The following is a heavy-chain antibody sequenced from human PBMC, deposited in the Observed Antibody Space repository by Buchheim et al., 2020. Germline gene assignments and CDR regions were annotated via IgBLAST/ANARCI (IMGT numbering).Heavy chain of an antibody. D-gene: IGHD3-10*01. Sequence: QLQLQESGPGLVKPSETLSLFCTVSGGSISNSTYYWGWIRQPPGKGLEWIGNIYYSGSTYYNQSLKSRVTISVDTSKNHFSLNLSSVTAADTAVYYCARGLPGGYWGQGTL. CDR1: GGSISNSTYY. V-gene: IGHV4-39*02. CDR2: IYYSGST. J-gene: IGHJ4*02. CDR3: ARGLPGGY.